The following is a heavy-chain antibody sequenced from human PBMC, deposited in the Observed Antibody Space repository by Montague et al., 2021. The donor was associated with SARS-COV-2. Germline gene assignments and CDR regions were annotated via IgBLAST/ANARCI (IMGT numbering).Heavy chain of an antibody. Sequence: SETLSLTCAVYGGSFSNKYWGWIRQPPGKGLEWVGSFFYPGSTYYKSSLISRVTLSVDTSKNQVSLRLTSVTAADTAVYFCARQLSLTSGTGFDYWGQGTVVTVSS. CDR2: FFYPGST. D-gene: IGHD6-13*01. V-gene: IGHV4-39*01. CDR3: ARQLSLTSGTGFDY. J-gene: IGHJ4*02. CDR1: GGSFSNKY.